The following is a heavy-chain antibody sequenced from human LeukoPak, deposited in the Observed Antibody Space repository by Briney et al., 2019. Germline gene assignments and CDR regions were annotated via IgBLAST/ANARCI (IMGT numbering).Heavy chain of an antibody. CDR1: GGSISLSYYY. CDR2: VYYSGTT. D-gene: IGHD3-10*01. V-gene: IGHV4-39*01. J-gene: IGHJ1*01. CDR3: ARHGFAGAFQH. Sequence: SETLSLTCSVSGGSISLSYYYWGWIRQPPGKALEWIGSVYYSGTTSYNPSLKSRVTISVDMSKNQFSLKLTSVTAADTAVYYCARHGFAGAFQHWGQGTLVTVSS.